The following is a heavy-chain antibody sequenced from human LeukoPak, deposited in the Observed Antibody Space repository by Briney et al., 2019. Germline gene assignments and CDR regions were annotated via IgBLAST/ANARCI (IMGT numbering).Heavy chain of an antibody. J-gene: IGHJ4*02. CDR2: INPNSGGT. V-gene: IGHV1-2*02. D-gene: IGHD3-22*01. Sequence: ASVKVSCKASGHTFTGYYMHWVRQAPGQGLEWMGWINPNSGGTNYAQKFQGRVTMTRDTSISTAYMELSRLRSDDTAVYYCARVYDSSGYYYLDYWGQGTLVTVSS. CDR3: ARVYDSSGYYYLDY. CDR1: GHTFTGYY.